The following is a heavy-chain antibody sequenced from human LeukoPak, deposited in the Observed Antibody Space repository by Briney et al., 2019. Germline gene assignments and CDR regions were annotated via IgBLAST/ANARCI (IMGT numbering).Heavy chain of an antibody. CDR3: AGYYYDSSGYPRPWFDP. D-gene: IGHD3-22*01. CDR2: ISAYNGNT. V-gene: IGHV1-18*01. CDR1: GYTSTNYG. Sequence: ASVKVSCKASGYTSTNYGISWVRQAPGQGHEWMGWISAYNGNTNFAQKLQGRVTLTTDTSTGTAYMELRSLRSDDTAVYYCAGYYYDSSGYPRPWFDPWGQGTLVTVSS. J-gene: IGHJ5*02.